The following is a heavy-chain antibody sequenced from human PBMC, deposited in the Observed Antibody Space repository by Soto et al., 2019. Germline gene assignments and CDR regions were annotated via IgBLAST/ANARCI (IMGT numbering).Heavy chain of an antibody. J-gene: IGHJ4*02. V-gene: IGHV3-66*01. Sequence: EVQLVESGGGLVQPGGSLRLSCAASGFTVSSNYMSWVRQAPGKGLEWVSVVYIGGNTYYAESVEDRFTISRDNFQNMLCLKMNRVIAEETAVYYCAGSVGGGFDYWGQGTLVTVSS. CDR2: VYIGGNT. CDR3: AGSVGGGFDY. CDR1: GFTVSSNY. D-gene: IGHD3-16*01.